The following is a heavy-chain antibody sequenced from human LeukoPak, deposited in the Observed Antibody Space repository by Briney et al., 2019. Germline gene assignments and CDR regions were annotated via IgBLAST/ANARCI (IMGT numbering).Heavy chain of an antibody. CDR3: ATTLTTVVTPYFDY. Sequence: EASVKVSCKASGGTFSSYAISWVRQAPGQGLEWMGGINPIFGTANYAQKFQGRVTITTDDSTSTAYMELSSLRSEDTAVYYCATTLTTVVTPYFDYWGQGTLVTVSS. CDR2: INPIFGTA. CDR1: GGTFSSYA. J-gene: IGHJ4*02. D-gene: IGHD4-23*01. V-gene: IGHV1-69*05.